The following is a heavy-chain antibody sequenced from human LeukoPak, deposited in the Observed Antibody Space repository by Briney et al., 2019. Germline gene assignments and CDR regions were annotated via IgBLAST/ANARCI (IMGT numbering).Heavy chain of an antibody. CDR1: GGSISSYY. D-gene: IGHD2-15*01. Sequence: PSENLSLNCTVSGGSISSYYWSWIRQPPGKGLEWIGYIYYSGSTNYHPSLKSRVTISVDTSKNQFSLKLSSVTAADTAVYYCARLVAAPGYYYYGMDVWGQGTTVTVSS. CDR2: IYYSGST. CDR3: ARLVAAPGYYYYGMDV. J-gene: IGHJ6*02. V-gene: IGHV4-59*01.